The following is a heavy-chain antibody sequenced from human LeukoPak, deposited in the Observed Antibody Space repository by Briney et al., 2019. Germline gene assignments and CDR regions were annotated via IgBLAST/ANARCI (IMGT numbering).Heavy chain of an antibody. CDR3: ARDPSRLLWFGEVRGTRRQYQRWFDP. J-gene: IGHJ5*02. V-gene: IGHV4-34*01. Sequence: SETLSLTCAVYGTSFSGYYWSWIRQPPGKGLEWIGDINHRGSTNYNPSLKSRVTISVDASKNQFSLNLTSVTASDTAVYYCARDPSRLLWFGEVRGTRRQYQRWFDPWGQGTLVTVSS. CDR1: GTSFSGYY. D-gene: IGHD3-10*01. CDR2: INHRGST.